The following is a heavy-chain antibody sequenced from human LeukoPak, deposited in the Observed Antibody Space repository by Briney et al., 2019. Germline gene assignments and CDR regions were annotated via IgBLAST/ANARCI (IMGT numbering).Heavy chain of an antibody. CDR2: FDPEDGET. V-gene: IGHV1-24*01. J-gene: IGHJ6*03. CDR3: ARRTLGFIAAADYYYYMDV. CDR1: GYTLTELS. Sequence: GASVKVSCKVSGYTLTELSMHWVRQAPGKGLEWMGGFDPEDGETIYAQKFQGRVTMTEDTSTDTAYMELSSLRSDDTAVYYCARRTLGFIAAADYYYYMDVWGKGTTVTVSS. D-gene: IGHD6-13*01.